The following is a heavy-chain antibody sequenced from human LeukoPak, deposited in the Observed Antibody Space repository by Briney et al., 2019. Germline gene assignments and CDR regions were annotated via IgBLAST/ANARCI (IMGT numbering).Heavy chain of an antibody. J-gene: IGHJ4*02. Sequence: PGESLQISCKGSGYSFTSYWFGWVRQLPGKGLEWMGIIYPGDSDTRYSPSFQGQVTISADKSISTAYLQWSSLKASDTAMYYCARLDEEVAVAGIDYWGQGTLVTVSS. V-gene: IGHV5-51*01. CDR3: ARLDEEVAVAGIDY. CDR1: GYSFTSYW. CDR2: IYPGDSDT. D-gene: IGHD6-19*01.